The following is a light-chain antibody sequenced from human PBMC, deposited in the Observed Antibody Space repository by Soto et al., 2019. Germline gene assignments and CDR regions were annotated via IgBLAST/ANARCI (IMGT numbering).Light chain of an antibody. CDR2: EVS. Sequence: SALTQPPSASGSPGQSVTISCPGTSSDVGGYDYVSWYQQHPGKVPKLMIYEVSKRPSGVPDRFSGSKSGNTASLTVSGLQAEDESDYYCSSYAGSNIYVFGTGTKLTVL. J-gene: IGLJ1*01. CDR1: SSDVGGYDY. V-gene: IGLV2-8*01. CDR3: SSYAGSNIYV.